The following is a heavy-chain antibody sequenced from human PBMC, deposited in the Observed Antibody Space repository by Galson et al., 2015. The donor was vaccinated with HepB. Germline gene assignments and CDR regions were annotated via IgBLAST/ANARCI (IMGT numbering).Heavy chain of an antibody. D-gene: IGHD5-18*01. CDR2: IIPIFGTA. CDR1: GGAFSSYA. V-gene: IGHV1-69*13. J-gene: IGHJ6*02. Sequence: VKVSCKVSGGAFSSYAISWVRQAPGQGLVGMGGIIPIFGTANYAQKFQGRVTITADESTSTAYMELSSLRSEDTAVYYCARGGDTAMVTVYYYYYGMDVWCQGTTVTVSS. CDR3: ARGGDTAMVTVYYYYYGMDV.